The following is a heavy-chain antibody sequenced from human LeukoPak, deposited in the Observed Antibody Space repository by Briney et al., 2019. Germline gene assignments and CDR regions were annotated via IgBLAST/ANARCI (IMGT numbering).Heavy chain of an antibody. CDR2: ISADNGNT. D-gene: IGHD3-3*01. CDR1: GYIFTSYG. CDR3: ARERDFWSGFFNY. Sequence: ASVKVSCKASGYIFTSYGISWVRQAPGQGLEWMGWISADNGNTDYAQNLQGRVTMTTDTSTRTAYMELRGLRSDDTAVYYCARERDFWSGFFNYWGQGTLVTVSS. V-gene: IGHV1-18*01. J-gene: IGHJ4*02.